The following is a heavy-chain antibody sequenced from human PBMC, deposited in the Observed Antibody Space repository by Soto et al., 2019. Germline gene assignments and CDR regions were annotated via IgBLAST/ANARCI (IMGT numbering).Heavy chain of an antibody. V-gene: IGHV3-30-3*01. CDR3: ARAVDAAMDPLDY. Sequence: PGGSLRLSCAASGFDFRKYAMHWVRQSPGKGPEWVAITSDDGDIQYYADSVKGRFTISRDNSKNTLYLQMTTLRSEDAAVYFCARAVDAAMDPLDYWGQGXLVTVYS. J-gene: IGHJ4*02. CDR2: TSDDGDIQ. D-gene: IGHD5-18*01. CDR1: GFDFRKYA.